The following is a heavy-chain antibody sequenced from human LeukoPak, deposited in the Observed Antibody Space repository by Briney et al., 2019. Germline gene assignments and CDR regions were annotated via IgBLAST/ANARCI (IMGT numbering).Heavy chain of an antibody. D-gene: IGHD3-22*01. CDR2: IVVGSGNT. CDR1: GYTLTAYY. V-gene: IGHV1-58*01. J-gene: IGHJ4*02. Sequence: ASAKVSCKASGYTLTAYYVHWGRQARGQRLEWIGWIVVGSGNTNYAQKFQERVTITRDMSTSTAYMELSSLRSEDTAVYYCAAVPYYDSSGYWGQGTLVTVSS. CDR3: AAVPYYDSSGY.